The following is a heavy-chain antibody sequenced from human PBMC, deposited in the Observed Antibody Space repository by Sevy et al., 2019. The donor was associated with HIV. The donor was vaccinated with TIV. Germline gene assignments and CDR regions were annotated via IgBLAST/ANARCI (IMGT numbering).Heavy chain of an antibody. CDR1: GFTFTNYA. CDR2: ISDSGDTT. Sequence: GGSLRLSCAASGFTFTNYAMNWVCQAPGKGLESVSGISDSGDTTHYAESVKGRFTISRDNSKNTVSLQMSSLRAEDTAIYYCAKLPSTVMFREKGYWGQGTRVTVSS. CDR3: AKLPSTVMFREKGY. J-gene: IGHJ4*02. V-gene: IGHV3-23*01. D-gene: IGHD3-10*01.